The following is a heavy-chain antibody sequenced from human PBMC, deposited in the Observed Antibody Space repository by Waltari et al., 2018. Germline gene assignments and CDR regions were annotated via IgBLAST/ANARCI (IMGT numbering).Heavy chain of an antibody. D-gene: IGHD2-15*01. CDR3: ARQLGSCSDGTCFFDH. V-gene: IGHV3-23*01. CDR2: FSGAAYYT. Sequence: EVELLESGEALLQAGGSLRVAWAAAGFTLCRYAMSWVRQTPGEGLEWVSAFSGAAYYTYYPDSVKGRFTVSIDNSNNTLYLQMNSLRGDDTAVYYCARQLGSCSDGTCFFDHWGQGTLVTVSS. CDR1: GFTLCRYA. J-gene: IGHJ4*02.